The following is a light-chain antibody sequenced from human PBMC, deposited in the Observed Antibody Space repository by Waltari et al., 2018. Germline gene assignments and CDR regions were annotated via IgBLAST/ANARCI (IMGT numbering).Light chain of an antibody. V-gene: IGLV1-44*01. CDR3: SAWDDSLNAWV. CDR1: SSNIGSYA. J-gene: IGLJ3*02. Sequence: QSVLTQPPSVSGTPGQRVPISCPRSSSNIGSYAVNWYQQFPGTAPKLLIYYNNQRPSGVPDRFSGSKSGTSASLAISGLQSADEADYHCSAWDDSLNAWVFGGGTRLTVL. CDR2: YNN.